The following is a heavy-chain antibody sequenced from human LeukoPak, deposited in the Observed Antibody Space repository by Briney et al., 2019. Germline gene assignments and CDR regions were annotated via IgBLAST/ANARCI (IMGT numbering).Heavy chain of an antibody. CDR2: ITGSGGDT. CDR3: AKGSRDSRPYYFDF. V-gene: IGHV3-23*01. D-gene: IGHD3-10*01. Sequence: PGGSLRLSCAASGFTFNNYAMSWVRQPPGKVLEWVSAITGSGGDTYHADSVKGRFTISRDNPKNTLYLQMNSLRAEDTAVYYCAKGSRDSRPYYFDFWGQGTLVTVSS. J-gene: IGHJ4*02. CDR1: GFTFNNYA.